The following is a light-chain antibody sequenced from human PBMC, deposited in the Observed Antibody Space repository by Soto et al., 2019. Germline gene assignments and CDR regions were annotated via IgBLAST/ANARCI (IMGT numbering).Light chain of an antibody. Sequence: QSALTQPPSVSGAPGQRVTISCTENSSNIGAGYDVHWYQQLPGTAPKLLIYANSNRPSGVPGRFSASKSGTSASLAITGLQAEDEADYSCQSYDSSLTGYVFGPGTKLTVL. CDR2: ANS. CDR1: SSNIGAGYD. CDR3: QSYDSSLTGYV. V-gene: IGLV1-40*01. J-gene: IGLJ1*01.